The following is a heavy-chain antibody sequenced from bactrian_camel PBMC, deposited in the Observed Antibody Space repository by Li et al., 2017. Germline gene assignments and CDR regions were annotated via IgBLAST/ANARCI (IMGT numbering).Heavy chain of an antibody. Sequence: QVQLVESGGGSVQAGGSLRLSCAASGYTVSSYCMAWFRQVPGREREGVAFIYTGGTDGDSTFNVDSVKGRFTLSEDSAKNTVYLQMNNLTAEDTAMYYCAADRSRMTTMQTLGFTPRYWGQGTQVTVS. D-gene: IGHD3*01. CDR3: AADRSRMTTMQTLGFTPRY. CDR1: GYTVSSYC. V-gene: IGHV3S1*01. J-gene: IGHJ4*01. CDR2: IYTGGTDGDST.